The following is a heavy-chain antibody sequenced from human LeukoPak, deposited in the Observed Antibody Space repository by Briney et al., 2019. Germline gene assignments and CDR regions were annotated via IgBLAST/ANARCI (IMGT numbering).Heavy chain of an antibody. J-gene: IGHJ4*02. CDR1: GFTFSSYW. CDR3: ARDSQGDDYFLVSTY. CDR2: IKQDGSEK. V-gene: IGHV3-7*01. D-gene: IGHD5-12*01. Sequence: PGGSLRLSCAASGFTFSSYWMSWVRQAPGKGLEWVANIKQDGSEKYYVDSAKGRFTISRDNAKNSLYLQMNSLRAEDTAVYYCARDSQGDDYFLVSTYWGQGTLVTVSS.